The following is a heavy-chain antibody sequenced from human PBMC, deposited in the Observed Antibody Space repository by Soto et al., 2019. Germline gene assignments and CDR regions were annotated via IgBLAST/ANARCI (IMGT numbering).Heavy chain of an antibody. D-gene: IGHD2-2*01. CDR3: ARACDIVVVPADDGAYFDY. J-gene: IGHJ4*02. V-gene: IGHV4-34*01. Sequence: QVQLQQWGAGLLKPSETLSLTCAVYGGSFIGYYWSWIRQPPGKGMGRMWEINHSGSTNHNPSLKSRVTVAVDTSQNQFSLKLSSVTAADTGVYYCARACDIVVVPADDGAYFDYLGQGTLVTVSS. CDR2: INHSGST. CDR1: GGSFIGYY.